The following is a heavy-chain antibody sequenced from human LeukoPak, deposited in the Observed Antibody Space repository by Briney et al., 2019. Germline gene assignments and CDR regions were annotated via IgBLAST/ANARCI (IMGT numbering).Heavy chain of an antibody. J-gene: IGHJ6*02. V-gene: IGHV1-46*01. D-gene: IGHD2-15*01. CDR2: INPSGGST. Sequence: ASVKVSCKASGYTFTSYYMHWVRQAPGQGLEWMGIINPSGGSTSYAQKFQGRVTMTRDTPTSTVYMELSSLRSEDTAVYYCASSSGGSSDYYYGMDVWGQGTTVTVSS. CDR3: ASSSGGSSDYYYGMDV. CDR1: GYTFTSYY.